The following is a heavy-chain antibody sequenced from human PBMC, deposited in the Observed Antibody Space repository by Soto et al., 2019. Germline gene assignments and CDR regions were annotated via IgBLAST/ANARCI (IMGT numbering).Heavy chain of an antibody. D-gene: IGHD3-10*01. CDR3: ARLVYDTRLNYMYFDF. CDR2: IFHHGTA. J-gene: IGHJ4*02. Sequence: PSETLSLTCAVSGVSLTSGNWWTWVRQSPQRGLEYIGEIFHHGTANYYPSFERRVAMSVDTSRNQFSLKLTSVTAADTAVYFCARLVYDTRLNYMYFDFWGPGTLVTVSS. CDR1: GVSLTSGNW. V-gene: IGHV4-4*02.